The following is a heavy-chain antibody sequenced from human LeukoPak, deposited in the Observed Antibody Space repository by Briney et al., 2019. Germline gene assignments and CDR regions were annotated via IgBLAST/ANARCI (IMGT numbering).Heavy chain of an antibody. CDR1: GGSISSGDYY. Sequence: SETLSLTCTVSGGSISSGDYYWSWIRQPPGKGLEWIGYIYYSGSTYYNPSLKSRVTISVDTSKNQFSLKLSSVTAADTAVYYCARVSSIAAPSPGYYFDYWGQGTLVTVSS. J-gene: IGHJ4*02. CDR3: ARVSSIAAPSPGYYFDY. V-gene: IGHV4-30-4*08. CDR2: IYYSGST. D-gene: IGHD6-6*01.